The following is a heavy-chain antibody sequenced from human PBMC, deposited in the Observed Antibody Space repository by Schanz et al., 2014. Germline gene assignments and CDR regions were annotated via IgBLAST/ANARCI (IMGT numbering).Heavy chain of an antibody. V-gene: IGHV3-11*01. Sequence: QVQVVQSGGGLVKPGGSLRLSCAASGFPFSDYFMAWIRQPPGRGLEWVSYIGNGGVTIYYADSVKGRFTISRDNSKNSLYLQMNSLRAEDTAVYYCARIGGSVFDYWAQGTLVTVSS. CDR2: IGNGGVTI. J-gene: IGHJ4*02. CDR1: GFPFSDYF. D-gene: IGHD3-10*01. CDR3: ARIGGSVFDY.